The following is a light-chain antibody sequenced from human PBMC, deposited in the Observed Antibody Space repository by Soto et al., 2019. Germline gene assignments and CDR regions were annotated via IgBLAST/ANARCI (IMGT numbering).Light chain of an antibody. CDR2: AAS. Sequence: DIQMTQSPSSESTSEADRDTITCRASQGISSWLVWYQQKAGKAPKLLIYAASSLQSGVPSRFSGSGSWTDFTLTFSSLQPEDFATYYCQQLNSSPLTFGGGTKVDIK. CDR1: QGISSW. J-gene: IGKJ4*01. V-gene: IGKV1-12*01. CDR3: QQLNSSPLT.